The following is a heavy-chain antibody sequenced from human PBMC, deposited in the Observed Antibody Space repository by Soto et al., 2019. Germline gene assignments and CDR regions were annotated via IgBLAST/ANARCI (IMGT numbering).Heavy chain of an antibody. CDR3: ARVAGYGDRNWFDP. D-gene: IGHD4-17*01. CDR2: ISAYNGNT. CDR1: GYTFTSYG. Sequence: GASVKVSCTASGYTFTSYGSSWVRQAPGQGLEWMGWISAYNGNTNYAQKLQGRVTMTTDTSTSTAYMELRSLRSDDTAVYYCARVAGYGDRNWFDPWGQGTLVTVSS. J-gene: IGHJ5*02. V-gene: IGHV1-18*01.